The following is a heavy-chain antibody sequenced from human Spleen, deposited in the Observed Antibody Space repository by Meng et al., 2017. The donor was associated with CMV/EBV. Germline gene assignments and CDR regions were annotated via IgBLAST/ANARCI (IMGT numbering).Heavy chain of an antibody. J-gene: IGHJ6*02. CDR3: ARGGYCSGGSCQYYYYYGMDV. CDR2: ISSSSYI. V-gene: IGHV3-21*01. CDR1: GFTFSSYS. Sequence: GGSLRLSCAASGFTFSSYSMNWVRQAPGKGLEWVSSISSSSYIYYADSVKGRFTISRDNAKNSLYLQMNSLRAEDTAVYYCARGGYCSGGSCQYYYYYGMDVWGQGTTVTVSS. D-gene: IGHD2-15*01.